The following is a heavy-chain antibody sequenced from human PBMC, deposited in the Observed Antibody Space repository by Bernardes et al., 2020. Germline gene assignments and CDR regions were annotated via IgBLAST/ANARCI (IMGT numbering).Heavy chain of an antibody. D-gene: IGHD3-3*01. CDR1: GGSISSGGYY. CDR2: IYYSGST. J-gene: IGHJ4*02. Sequence: SETLSLTCTVSGGSISSGGYYWSWIRQHPGKGLEWIGYIYYSGSTYYNPSLKSRVTISVDTSKNQFSLKLSSVTAADTAVYYCARAPKQRITIFGVVTRLFDYWGQGTLVTVSS. CDR3: ARAPKQRITIFGVVTRLFDY. V-gene: IGHV4-31*03.